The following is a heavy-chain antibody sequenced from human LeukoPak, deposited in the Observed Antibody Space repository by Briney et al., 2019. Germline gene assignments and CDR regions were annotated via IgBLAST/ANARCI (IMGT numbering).Heavy chain of an antibody. J-gene: IGHJ6*03. CDR2: IYYSGST. CDR3: ARMGSGSYLYYYYYMDV. D-gene: IGHD3-10*01. CDR1: GGSISSYD. Sequence: SETLSLTCTVSGGSISSYDGSWIRQPPGKGLEWIGYIYYSGSTNYNPSLKSRVTISVDTSKNQFSLKLSAVTAADTAVYYCARMGSGSYLYYYYYMDVWGKGTTVTISS. V-gene: IGHV4-59*01.